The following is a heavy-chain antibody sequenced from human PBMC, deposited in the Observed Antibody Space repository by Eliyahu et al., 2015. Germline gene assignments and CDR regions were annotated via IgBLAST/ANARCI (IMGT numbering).Heavy chain of an antibody. CDR3: AKDKGGGSGWYPSSFDC. CDR2: ISWNSGTV. D-gene: IGHD6-19*01. V-gene: IGHV3-9*01. Sequence: EVQLVXSGGGLXQPGRSLRLSXAASGFNFDXYTMHWLRQSPGRGXEXVSGISWNSGTVGHADSVKGRFTISRDNARDSVYLQMNNLGVEDTALYFCAKDKGGGSGWYPSSFDCWGQGTLVTVSS. J-gene: IGHJ4*02. CDR1: GFNFDXYT.